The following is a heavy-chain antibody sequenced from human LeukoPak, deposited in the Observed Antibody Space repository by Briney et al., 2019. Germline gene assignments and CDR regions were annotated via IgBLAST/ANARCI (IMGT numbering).Heavy chain of an antibody. Sequence: PSETLSLTCTVSGGSSSSSSYYWGWIRQPPGKGLEWIGSIKYSGSIYYNASLKSRLTISVDTSKNQFSLRLSSVTAADTAVYYCASSYELLRRPFDSWGQGTLVTVS. J-gene: IGHJ4*02. CDR3: ASSYELLRRPFDS. D-gene: IGHD2-2*01. V-gene: IGHV4-39*01. CDR2: IKYSGSI. CDR1: GGSSSSSSYY.